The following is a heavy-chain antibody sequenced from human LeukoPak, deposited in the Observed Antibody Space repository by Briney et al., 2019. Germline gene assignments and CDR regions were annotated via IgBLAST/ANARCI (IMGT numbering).Heavy chain of an antibody. CDR3: ARPGYYDFWSGYYGNGVDV. D-gene: IGHD3-3*01. V-gene: IGHV4-39*01. J-gene: IGHJ6*02. CDR1: GGSISSSSYY. CDR2: IYYSGST. Sequence: SETLSLTCTVSGGSISSSSYYWGWIRQPPGKGLEWIGSIYYSGSTYYNPSLKSRVTISVDTSKNQFSLKLSSVTAADTAVYYCARPGYYDFWSGYYGNGVDVWGQGTTVTVSS.